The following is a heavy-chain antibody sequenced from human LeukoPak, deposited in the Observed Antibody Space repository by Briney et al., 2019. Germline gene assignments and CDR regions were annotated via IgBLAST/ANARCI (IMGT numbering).Heavy chain of an antibody. V-gene: IGHV4-59*01. Sequence: PSETMSLTCTVSGGSISSYYWSWIRQPPGKGLEWIGYIYYSGSTNYNPSLKSRVTISVDTSKNQFSLKLSSVTAADTAVYYCARAQTYYYDSSGYSVWFDPWGQGTLVTVSS. CDR1: GGSISSYY. D-gene: IGHD3-22*01. CDR2: IYYSGST. J-gene: IGHJ5*02. CDR3: ARAQTYYYDSSGYSVWFDP.